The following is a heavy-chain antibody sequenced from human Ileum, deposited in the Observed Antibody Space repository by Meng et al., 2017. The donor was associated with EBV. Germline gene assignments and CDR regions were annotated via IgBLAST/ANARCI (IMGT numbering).Heavy chain of an antibody. CDR1: GDSISSNNW. Sequence: QVQLQEAGPGWVKPSGTLSLTCAVSGDSISSNNWWSWVRQPPGKGLEWIGEIYHSGSTNYNPSFKSRVTMSVDKSKNQISLNLSSVTAADTAVYYCASGRDYAWHSWGRGTLVTVSS. D-gene: IGHD4-17*01. J-gene: IGHJ4*02. V-gene: IGHV4-4*02. CDR3: ASGRDYAWHS. CDR2: IYHSGST.